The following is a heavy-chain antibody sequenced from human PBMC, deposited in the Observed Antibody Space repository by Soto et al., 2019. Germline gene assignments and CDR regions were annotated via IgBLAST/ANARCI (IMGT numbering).Heavy chain of an antibody. V-gene: IGHV3-74*01. D-gene: IGHD1-26*01. CDR2: ITPDGRAT. CDR1: GFTFSSFW. Sequence: EVQLVESGGTLIQPGGSLRLSCEASGFTFSSFWIHWVRQVPGEGLVWVSRITPDGRATDYADSVKGRFTISRDNAKNTLYLQMNSLRAEDTGVYYCAKDIRGREDYWGQGTLVTVSA. CDR3: AKDIRGREDY. J-gene: IGHJ4*02.